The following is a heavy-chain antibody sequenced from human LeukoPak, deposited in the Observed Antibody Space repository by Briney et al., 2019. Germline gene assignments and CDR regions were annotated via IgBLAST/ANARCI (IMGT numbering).Heavy chain of an antibody. CDR1: GFIFSDYY. J-gene: IGHJ5*02. V-gene: IGHV3-23*01. Sequence: PGGSLRLSCTTSGFIFSDYYMSWVRQAPGKGLEWVSAISGSGGSTYYADSVKGRFTISRDNSKNTLYLQMNSLRAEDTAVYYCAKGRGSGTLKSNWFDPWGQGTLVTVSS. CDR2: ISGSGGST. D-gene: IGHD3-10*01. CDR3: AKGRGSGTLKSNWFDP.